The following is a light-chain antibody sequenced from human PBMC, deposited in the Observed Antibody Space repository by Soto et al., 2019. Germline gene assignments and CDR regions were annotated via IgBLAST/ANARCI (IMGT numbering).Light chain of an antibody. CDR3: QQYGSTHPRT. V-gene: IGKV3-20*01. Sequence: EIVLTQSPGTLSLSPGERATLSCRASESVSSSYLAWYQQKPGQAPRLLIFGASSRATGTPDRFSGSGSGTDFTLAISRLEPEDFAVYYCQQYGSTHPRTFGQGTEVELK. CDR2: GAS. CDR1: ESVSSSY. J-gene: IGKJ1*01.